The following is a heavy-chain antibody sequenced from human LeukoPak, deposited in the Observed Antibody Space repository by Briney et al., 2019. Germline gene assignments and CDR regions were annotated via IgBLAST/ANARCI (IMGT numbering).Heavy chain of an antibody. Sequence: GRSLRLSCTASGFTFGDYAMSWFRQAPGKGLEWVGFIRSKAYGGTTEYAASVKGRFTISRDDSKSIAYLQMNSLKTEDTAVYYCTRGIGSGSYPNWFDPWGQGTLVTVSS. CDR1: GFTFGDYA. D-gene: IGHD3-10*01. CDR3: TRGIGSGSYPNWFDP. CDR2: IRSKAYGGTT. V-gene: IGHV3-49*03. J-gene: IGHJ5*02.